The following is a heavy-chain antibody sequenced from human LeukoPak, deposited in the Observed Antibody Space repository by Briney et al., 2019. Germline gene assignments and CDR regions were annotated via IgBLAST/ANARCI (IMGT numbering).Heavy chain of an antibody. Sequence: SETLSLTCTVSGGSISSYYWSWIRQPPGKGLEWIGYIYYSGSTNYNPSLKSRVTISVDTSKNQFSLKLSSVTAADTAVYYCARDFGYYGSGSRNYYYYGMDVWGKGPRSPSPQ. V-gene: IGHV4-59*01. CDR3: ARDFGYYGSGSRNYYYYGMDV. D-gene: IGHD3-10*01. J-gene: IGHJ6*01. CDR2: IYYSGST. CDR1: GGSISSYY.